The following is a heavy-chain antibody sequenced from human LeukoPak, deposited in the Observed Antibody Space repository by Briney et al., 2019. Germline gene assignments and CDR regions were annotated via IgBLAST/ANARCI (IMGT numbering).Heavy chain of an antibody. D-gene: IGHD3-22*01. J-gene: IGHJ4*02. CDR3: ARDADYYDSSGYYLDY. CDR1: GYTFTSYG. CDR2: ISAYNGNT. Sequence: ASVKVSCKASGYTFTSYGISWVRQAPGQGLEWMGWISAYNGNTNYAQKLQGRVTMTTDTSTSTAYMELRSLRSEDTAVYYCARDADYYDSSGYYLDYWGQGTLVTVSS. V-gene: IGHV1-18*01.